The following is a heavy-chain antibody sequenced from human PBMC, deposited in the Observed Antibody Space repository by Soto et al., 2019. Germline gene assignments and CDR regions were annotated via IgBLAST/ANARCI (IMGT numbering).Heavy chain of an antibody. D-gene: IGHD1-26*01. CDR2: LSNTGRRT. CDR3: ATEMGATQGTLDN. J-gene: IGHJ4*02. CDR1: VFPFGANA. V-gene: IGHV3-23*01. Sequence: PGGSLRLSCVVSVFPFGANAMSWVRQAPGKGLEWVSGLSNTGRRTSYADSVKGRFNISRDNSENTVYLQMNSLRVEDTAVYYCATEMGATQGTLDNWGQGTLVTVYS.